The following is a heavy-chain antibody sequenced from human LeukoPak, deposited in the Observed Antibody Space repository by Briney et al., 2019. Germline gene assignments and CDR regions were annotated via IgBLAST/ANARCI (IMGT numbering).Heavy chain of an antibody. CDR3: AKDQRWLQFYAFDI. CDR2: MSGVGNT. CDR1: GFSINNNG. V-gene: IGHV3-23*01. Sequence: PGGSLRLSYVVSGFSINNNGLSWFRQAPGKGLEWVSDMSGVGNTYYADSVKGRFTISRDNSKNTLYLQMNSLRAEDTAVYYCAKDQRWLQFYAFDIWGQGTMVTVSS. J-gene: IGHJ3*02. D-gene: IGHD5-12*01.